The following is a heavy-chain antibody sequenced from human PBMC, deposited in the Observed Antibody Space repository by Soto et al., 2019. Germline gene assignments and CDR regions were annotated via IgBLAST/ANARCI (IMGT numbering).Heavy chain of an antibody. CDR1: GYTFTSYA. D-gene: IGHD6-13*01. V-gene: IGHV1-3*01. CDR3: AIDLPRYSSSRIDY. Sequence: QVQLVQSGAEVKKPGASVKVSCKASGYTFTSYAMHWVRQAPGQRGEWMGWINAGNGNTKDSQKCQARVTITRDTSASTAYMELSSLRAEDTAVYYCAIDLPRYSSSRIDYWGQGTLVTVSS. J-gene: IGHJ4*02. CDR2: INAGNGNT.